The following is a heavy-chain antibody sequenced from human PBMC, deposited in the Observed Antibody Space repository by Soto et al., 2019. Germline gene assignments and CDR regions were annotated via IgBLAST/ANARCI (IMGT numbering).Heavy chain of an antibody. CDR1: GYSFTSYW. V-gene: IGHV5-10-1*01. J-gene: IGHJ6*02. Sequence: PGDSLKISCKCSGYSFTSYWISWVRQMPGKGLEWMGRIDPSDSYTNYSPSFQGHVTISADKSISTAYLQWSSLKASDTAMYYCARDSYYTSGNYCPYYTYAMEVWGQGTTVTVSS. CDR2: IDPSDSYT. CDR3: ARDSYYTSGNYCPYYTYAMEV. D-gene: IGHD3-10*01.